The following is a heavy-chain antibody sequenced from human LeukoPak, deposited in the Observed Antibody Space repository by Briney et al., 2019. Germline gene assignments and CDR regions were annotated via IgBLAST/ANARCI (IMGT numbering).Heavy chain of an antibody. CDR3: ARGGWGSTSCPDY. V-gene: IGHV5-51*01. Sequence: PGESLQISCQGSGYSFTSYWIGWVRQLPGKGLEWMGIIYPGDSDTRYSPSFQGQVTISADKSISTAYQQWSSLKASDTAMYYGARGGWGSTSCPDYWGQGTLVTVSS. J-gene: IGHJ4*02. CDR2: IYPGDSDT. D-gene: IGHD2-2*01. CDR1: GYSFTSYW.